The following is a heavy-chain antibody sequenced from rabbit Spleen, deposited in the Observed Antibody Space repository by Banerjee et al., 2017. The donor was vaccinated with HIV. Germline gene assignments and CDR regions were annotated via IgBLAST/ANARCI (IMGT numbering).Heavy chain of an antibody. CDR3: ARHNGGYDF. CDR2: IDPIFGTT. D-gene: IGHD1-1*01. V-gene: IGHV1S40*01. CDR1: GFTMSSSDW. J-gene: IGHJ4*01. Sequence: QSLEESGGDLVKPGASLTLTCTASGFTMSSSDWIYWVRQAPGKGLEWIGYIDPIFGTTYYASWAKGRFTISKTSSTTVTLQLSSLTAADTATYFCARHNGGYDFWGQGTLVTVS.